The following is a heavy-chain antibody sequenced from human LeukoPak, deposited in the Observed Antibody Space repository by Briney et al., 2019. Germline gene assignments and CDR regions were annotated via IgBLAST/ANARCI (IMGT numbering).Heavy chain of an antibody. CDR3: AGGPMSTADRVY. CDR2: INHSGST. CDR1: GGSSCGYI. V-gene: IGHV4-34*01. J-gene: IGHJ4*02. D-gene: IGHD2-2*01. Sequence: PSETLSLTCAEPGGSSCGYIWSWIRQPPGKGLEWIGEINHSGSTNYNPSLKSRVAISVDTSKNQFSLKLSSVTAADTAVYYCAGGPMSTADRVYWGQGTLVTVSS.